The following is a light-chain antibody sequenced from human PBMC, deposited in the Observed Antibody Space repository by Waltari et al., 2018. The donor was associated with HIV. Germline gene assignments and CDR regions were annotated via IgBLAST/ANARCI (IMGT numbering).Light chain of an antibody. V-gene: IGLV1-44*01. J-gene: IGLJ3*02. Sequence: QSLLPQPPSASGTPGQRVTITCPGSYSNIGSTTVNWHQQLPGSAPRALIYNNDQRPSGVPDRFSGSKSGTSASLAISGLQSEDQGDYYCASWDDKLDGWVFGGGTRLTVL. CDR1: YSNIGSTT. CDR3: ASWDDKLDGWV. CDR2: NND.